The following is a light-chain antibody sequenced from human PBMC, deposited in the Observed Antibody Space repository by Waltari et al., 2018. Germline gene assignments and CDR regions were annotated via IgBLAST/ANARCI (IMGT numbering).Light chain of an antibody. CDR3: AAWDDSLSGVV. CDR2: RNN. CDR1: SSNIGSNY. J-gene: IGLJ2*01. V-gene: IGLV1-47*01. Sequence: QSVLTQPPSASGTPGQRVTISCSGSSSNIGSNYVYWYQQLPGTAPQLLSYRNNQRPCGVPDRFSGSKSGTSASLAISGLRSEDEADYYCAAWDDSLSGVVFGGGTKLTVL.